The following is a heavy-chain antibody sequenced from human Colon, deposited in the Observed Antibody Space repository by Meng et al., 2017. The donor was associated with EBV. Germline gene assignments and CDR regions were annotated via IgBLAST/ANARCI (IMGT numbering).Heavy chain of an antibody. D-gene: IGHD3-22*01. Sequence: QVQLVKSGSVLKKSGASVKVSCKASGYTFINYAINWGRQAPGQGLEWMGWINTHTGNPTYGQGFTGRFVLSSDTSVSTANLQISSLKAEDTAVYYCARGGPYPDSSGFHWYFDLWGRGTLVTVSS. CDR2: INTHTGNP. J-gene: IGHJ2*01. CDR3: ARGGPYPDSSGFHWYFDL. V-gene: IGHV7-4-1*02. CDR1: GYTFINYA.